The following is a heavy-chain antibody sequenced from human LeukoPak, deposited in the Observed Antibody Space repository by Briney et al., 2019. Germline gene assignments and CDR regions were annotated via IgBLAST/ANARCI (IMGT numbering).Heavy chain of an antibody. J-gene: IGHJ4*02. V-gene: IGHV3-21*01. CDR2: ISSFSSYI. D-gene: IGHD6-13*01. Sequence: GGSLRLSCAASEFTCSSYNMNWVRQAPGKGLEWVSSISSFSSYIYYADSVKGRFTISRDNAKNSLYLQMNSLSAEDTAVYYCAREVSQQLAPTFDFWGQGTLVTVSS. CDR1: EFTCSSYN. CDR3: AREVSQQLAPTFDF.